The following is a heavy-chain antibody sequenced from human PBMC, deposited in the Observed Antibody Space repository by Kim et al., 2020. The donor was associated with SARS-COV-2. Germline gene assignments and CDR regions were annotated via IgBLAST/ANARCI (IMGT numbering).Heavy chain of an antibody. CDR3: AKARSYWDYYFDY. J-gene: IGHJ4*02. Sequence: ADSVKGRFTIPRAKSKNTLYLQMNSLRAEDTAVYYCAKARSYWDYYFDYWGQGTLVTVSS. D-gene: IGHD5-18*01. V-gene: IGHV3-33*03.